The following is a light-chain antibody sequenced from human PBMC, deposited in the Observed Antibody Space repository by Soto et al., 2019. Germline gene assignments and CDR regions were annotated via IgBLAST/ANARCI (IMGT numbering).Light chain of an antibody. V-gene: IGKV1D-12*01. Sequence: DIQMTQSPSSVSASVGDGVTITCRASQGVSSWLAWYQQKPGKATKLLISAASNLQSGVPSRFSGSGYGTDFTLTINGLQPEDFASYYCQQTMTFPFSFGGGTKVDSK. CDR3: QQTMTFPFS. J-gene: IGKJ4*01. CDR2: AAS. CDR1: QGVSSW.